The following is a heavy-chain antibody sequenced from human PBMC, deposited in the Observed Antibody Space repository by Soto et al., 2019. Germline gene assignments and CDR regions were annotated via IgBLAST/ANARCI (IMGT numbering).Heavy chain of an antibody. J-gene: IGHJ4*02. CDR3: ARGRDGYNPDY. V-gene: IGHV3-33*01. Sequence: QVQLVESGGGVVQPGRSLSLSCAASEFTFRNYGMHWVRQAPGKGLEWMAVIWYDGSNKEYADSVKGRFTISRDNSKNTLYLQMNSLRDEDTAVYYCARGRDGYNPDYWGQGTLVTVSS. D-gene: IGHD5-12*01. CDR2: IWYDGSNK. CDR1: EFTFRNYG.